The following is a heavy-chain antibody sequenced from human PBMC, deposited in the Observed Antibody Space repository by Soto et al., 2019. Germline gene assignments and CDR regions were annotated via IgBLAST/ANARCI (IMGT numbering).Heavy chain of an antibody. CDR3: AADGESYGMDV. D-gene: IGHD3-10*01. V-gene: IGHV1-58*01. CDR2: IVVGSGNT. J-gene: IGHJ6*02. CDR1: GFTFTSSA. Sequence: SVKVSCKASGFTFTSSAVQWVRQARGQRPEWIGWIVVGSGNTNYAQKFQERVTITRDMSTSTAYMELSSLRSEDTAVYYCAADGESYGMDVWGQGTTVTVSS.